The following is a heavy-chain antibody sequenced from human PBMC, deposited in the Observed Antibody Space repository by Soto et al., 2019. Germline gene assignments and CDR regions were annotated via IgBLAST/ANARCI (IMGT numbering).Heavy chain of an antibody. Sequence: SETLSLTCAVYGGSFSGYYWSWIRQSPGKGLEWIGEINHSGSTNFNPSLKSRVIISVDTTKNQFSLKLRSVTAADTAVYYCARGGDSYYYMDVWDKGTTVTVSS. V-gene: IGHV4-34*01. CDR1: GGSFSGYY. CDR2: INHSGST. J-gene: IGHJ6*03. CDR3: ARGGDSYYYMDV.